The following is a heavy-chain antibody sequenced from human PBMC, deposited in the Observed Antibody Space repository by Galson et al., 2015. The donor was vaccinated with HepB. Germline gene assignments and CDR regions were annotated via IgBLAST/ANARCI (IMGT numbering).Heavy chain of an antibody. J-gene: IGHJ6*02. V-gene: IGHV1-2*06. CDR2: IHPKSGGT. CDR3: ARDLRGVTETVMDV. D-gene: IGHD4-23*01. Sequence: SVTVSCKASGYTFTGYYIHWVRQAPGQGLERMGRIHPKSGGTKYAQKFQGRVTMTRDTSISTAYLQLSTLRSDDTAAYHCARDLRGVTETVMDVWGQGTTVTVSS. CDR1: GYTFTGYY.